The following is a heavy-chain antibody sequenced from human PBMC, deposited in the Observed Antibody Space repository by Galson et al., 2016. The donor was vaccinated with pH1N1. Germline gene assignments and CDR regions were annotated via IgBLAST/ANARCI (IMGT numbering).Heavy chain of an antibody. CDR2: IDPSSGST. Sequence: SVKVSCKASGYTLSRYYMHWLRQAPGQGLEWMGIIDPSSGSTTYAQKFQGRVTMTHDTATNTVYMELSSLRSDDTAVYYCARRYYFDYWGRGTLVAVSS. V-gene: IGHV1-46*03. CDR1: GYTLSRYY. J-gene: IGHJ4*02. CDR3: ARRYYFDY.